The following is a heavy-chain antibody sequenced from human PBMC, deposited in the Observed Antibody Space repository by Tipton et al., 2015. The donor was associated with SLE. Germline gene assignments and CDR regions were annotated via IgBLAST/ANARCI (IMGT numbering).Heavy chain of an antibody. CDR2: MNPNSGNT. J-gene: IGHJ6*03. D-gene: IGHD2-15*01. CDR1: GYTFTSYD. CDR3: ARYGGGWLGYYYYMDV. V-gene: IGHV1-8*02. Sequence: QLVQSGAEVKKPGASVKVSCKASGYTFTSYDINWVRQATGQGLEWMGWMNPNSGNTGYAEKFQGRVTMTRNTSITTAYMELSSLRSGATAFYYCARYGGGWLGYYYYMDVWGKGTTVTVSS.